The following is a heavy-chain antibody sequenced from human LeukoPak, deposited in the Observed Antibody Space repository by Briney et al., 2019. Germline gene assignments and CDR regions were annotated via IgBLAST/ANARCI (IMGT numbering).Heavy chain of an antibody. CDR1: GFTFSSYS. V-gene: IGHV3-48*01. J-gene: IGHJ4*02. Sequence: TGGSLRLSCAASGFTFSSYSMNWVRQAPGKGLEWVSYISSSSSTIYYADSVKGRFTISRDNAKNSLYLQMNSLRAEDTAVYYCAREANNYGDHTMMIWGQGTLVTVSS. D-gene: IGHD4-17*01. CDR3: AREANNYGDHTMMI. CDR2: ISSSSSTI.